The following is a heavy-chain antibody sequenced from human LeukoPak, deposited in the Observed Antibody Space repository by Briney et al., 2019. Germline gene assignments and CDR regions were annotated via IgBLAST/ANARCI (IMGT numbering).Heavy chain of an antibody. Sequence: SETLSLTCAVYAGSFSGYYWSWIRQPPGKGLEWIGEINHSGSTNYNPSLKSRVTISVDTSKNQFSLKVTSVTAADTALYYCARHSRTYYDILTGPYGGYFDFWGQRTLVTVSS. CDR1: AGSFSGYY. V-gene: IGHV4-34*01. CDR2: INHSGST. J-gene: IGHJ4*02. D-gene: IGHD3-9*01. CDR3: ARHSRTYYDILTGPYGGYFDF.